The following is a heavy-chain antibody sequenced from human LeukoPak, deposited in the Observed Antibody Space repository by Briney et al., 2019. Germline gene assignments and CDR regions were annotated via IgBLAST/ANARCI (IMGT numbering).Heavy chain of an antibody. D-gene: IGHD1-26*01. CDR3: ARLGRRVGAYNWFDP. J-gene: IGHJ5*02. CDR2: IYSSGST. CDR1: GGSISSSGYY. V-gene: IGHV4-39*01. Sequence: SETLSLTCTVSGGSISSSGYYWGWIRQPPGKGLEWIGSIYSSGSTYYNPSPKSRVTMSVDTSKNQFSLKLSSVTAADTAVYYCARLGRRVGAYNWFDPWGQGTLVTVSS.